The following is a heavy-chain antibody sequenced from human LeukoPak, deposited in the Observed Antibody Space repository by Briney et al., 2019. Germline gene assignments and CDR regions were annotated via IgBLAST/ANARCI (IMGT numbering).Heavy chain of an antibody. D-gene: IGHD3-22*01. CDR3: ARPSSGYYSPFDY. CDR2: ISSGSNTI. Sequence: GGSLRLSCAASGFTFSTYRMNWVRQAPGKGLEWVSYISSGSNTIYYADSVKGRFTISRDDAKNSLYLQMNSLRAEDTAVYYCARPSSGYYSPFDYWGQGTLVTFSS. J-gene: IGHJ4*02. CDR1: GFTFSTYR. V-gene: IGHV3-48*04.